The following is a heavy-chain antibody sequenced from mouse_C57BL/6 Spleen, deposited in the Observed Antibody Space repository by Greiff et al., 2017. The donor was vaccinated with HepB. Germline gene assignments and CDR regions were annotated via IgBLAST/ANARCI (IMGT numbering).Heavy chain of an antibody. CDR1: GYSITSGYY. J-gene: IGHJ2*01. CDR3: AREKDYYGSRGYFDY. V-gene: IGHV3-6*01. CDR2: ISYDGSN. D-gene: IGHD1-1*01. Sequence: EVKLMESGPGLVKPSQSLSLTCSVTGYSITSGYYWNWIRQFPGNKLEWMGYISYDGSNNYNPSLKNRISITRDTSKNQFFLKLNSVTTEDTATYYCAREKDYYGSRGYFDYWGQGTTLTVSS.